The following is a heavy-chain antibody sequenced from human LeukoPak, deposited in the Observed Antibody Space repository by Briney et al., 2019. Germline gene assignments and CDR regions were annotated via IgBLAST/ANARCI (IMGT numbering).Heavy chain of an antibody. J-gene: IGHJ4*02. V-gene: IGHV3-23*01. Sequence: GGSLRLSCAASGSTFSSHAMSWVRQAPGKGLEWVSTISGDGGITYYADSVKGRFTISRDNSKNTLYLKMNSLRAEDTAVYYWGKDLLSGSSAWYLTPFDYGGQGTVVTVS. CDR2: ISGDGGIT. CDR1: GSTFSSHA. CDR3: GKDLLSGSSAWYLTPFDY. D-gene: IGHD6-19*01.